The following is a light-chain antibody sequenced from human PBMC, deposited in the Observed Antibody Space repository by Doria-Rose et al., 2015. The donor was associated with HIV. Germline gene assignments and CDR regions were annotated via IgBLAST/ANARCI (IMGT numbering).Light chain of an antibody. V-gene: IGKV3-20*01. J-gene: IGKJ1*01. Sequence: TQSPSTLSLSPGERATLSCRASQSFSSTYLAWYQQKPGQAPSLLIYDGSTRATGIPDRFSASGSGTDFTLTINRLEPEDFALYYCHRYGTSWTFGQGTKVEI. CDR3: HRYGTSWT. CDR1: QSFSSTY. CDR2: DGS.